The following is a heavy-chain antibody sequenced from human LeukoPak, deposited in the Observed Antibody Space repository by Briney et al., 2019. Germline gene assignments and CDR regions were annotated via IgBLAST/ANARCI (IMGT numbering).Heavy chain of an antibody. Sequence: ASVKVSCKASGYTFTSYGISWVRQAPGQGLEWMGWISAYNGNTNYAQKFQGRVTITADESTSTAYMELSSLRSEDTAVYYCARDGVPYYYDSSGYKYFDYWGQGTLVTVSS. D-gene: IGHD3-22*01. CDR1: GYTFTSYG. V-gene: IGHV1-18*01. CDR2: ISAYNGNT. CDR3: ARDGVPYYYDSSGYKYFDY. J-gene: IGHJ4*02.